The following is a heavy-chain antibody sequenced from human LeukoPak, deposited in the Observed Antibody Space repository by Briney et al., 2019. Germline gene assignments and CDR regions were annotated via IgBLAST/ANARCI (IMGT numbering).Heavy chain of an antibody. CDR2: IYYSGST. Sequence: SETLSLTCTVSGGSISSSSYYWGWIRQPPGTGLEWIGSIYYSGSTYYNPSLKSRVTISVDTSKNQFSLKLSSVTAADTAVYYCAASSGVAAAGFFDYWGQGTLVTVSS. J-gene: IGHJ4*02. CDR3: AASSGVAAAGFFDY. V-gene: IGHV4-39*01. D-gene: IGHD6-13*01. CDR1: GGSISSSSYY.